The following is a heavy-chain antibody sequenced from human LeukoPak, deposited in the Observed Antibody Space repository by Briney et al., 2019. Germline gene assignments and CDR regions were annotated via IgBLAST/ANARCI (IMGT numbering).Heavy chain of an antibody. CDR2: ICYSGST. Sequence: KPSETLSLTCTVSGGSISSGTYHWGWIRQPPGKGLEWIGNICYSGSTYYNPALQSRVTISVDTSKNQFSLKLSSVTAADTAVYYCARRAATNAFDVWGQGTMVTVSS. CDR3: ARRAATNAFDV. V-gene: IGHV4-39*01. J-gene: IGHJ3*01. CDR1: GGSISSGTYH.